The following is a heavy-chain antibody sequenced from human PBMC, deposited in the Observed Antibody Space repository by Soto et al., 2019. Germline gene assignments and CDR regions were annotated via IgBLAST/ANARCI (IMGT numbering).Heavy chain of an antibody. Sequence: QVQLVQSGAEVRKPGASVTVSCRSSGDSFNDYYIHWVRQAPGQGFEWMGWINPNGGVTKDAQKFQGGVSMTRDTSIRTVYMQRSRLRSDDTAVYYCARESGGATATLDYYYFYMDVWGTGTTVTVSS. D-gene: IGHD5-12*01. CDR3: ARESGGATATLDYYYFYMDV. CDR1: GDSFNDYY. V-gene: IGHV1-2*02. CDR2: INPNGGVT. J-gene: IGHJ6*03.